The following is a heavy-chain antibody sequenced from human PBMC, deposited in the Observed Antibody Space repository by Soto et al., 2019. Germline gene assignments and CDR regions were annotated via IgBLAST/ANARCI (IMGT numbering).Heavy chain of an antibody. D-gene: IGHD2-21*01. CDR3: AREVWFHDYYDGMDV. CDR1: GFTFSSYA. Sequence: QVQLVESGGGVVQPGRSLRLSCAASGFTFSSYAMHGVRQAPGKGLEWVAVISYDGSNKYYADSVKGRFNISRDNSKNPLYQEMNSLRAEDTAVYYCAREVWFHDYYDGMDVWGQGTTVTVFS. J-gene: IGHJ6*02. V-gene: IGHV3-30-3*01. CDR2: ISYDGSNK.